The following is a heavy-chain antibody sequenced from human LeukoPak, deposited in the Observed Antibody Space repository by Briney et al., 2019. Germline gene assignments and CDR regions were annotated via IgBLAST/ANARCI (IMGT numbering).Heavy chain of an antibody. CDR1: GFTFSSYW. V-gene: IGHV3-74*01. D-gene: IGHD2-21*02. J-gene: IGHJ3*02. CDR2: INNDASST. CDR3: ASLVVTDNWAFDI. Sequence: PGGSLRLSCAASGFTFSSYWMHWVRQAPGEGLVWVSRINNDASSTSYADSVKGRFTISRDNAKNTVYLQMNSLGAGDTAVYYCASLVVTDNWAFDIWGQGTMVFVSS.